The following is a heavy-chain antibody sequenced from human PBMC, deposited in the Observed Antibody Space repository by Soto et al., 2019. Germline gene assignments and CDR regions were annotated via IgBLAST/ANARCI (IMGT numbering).Heavy chain of an antibody. CDR1: GGSFSGYY. CDR3: ARVLGSSSWYYYYYGMDV. Sequence: SETLSLTCAVYGGSFSGYYWSWIRQPPGKGLEWIGEINHSGSTNYNPSLKSRVTISVDTSKNQFSLKLSSVTAADTAVYYCARVLGSSSWYYYYYGMDVWGQGTTVTVSS. J-gene: IGHJ6*02. D-gene: IGHD6-13*01. CDR2: INHSGST. V-gene: IGHV4-34*01.